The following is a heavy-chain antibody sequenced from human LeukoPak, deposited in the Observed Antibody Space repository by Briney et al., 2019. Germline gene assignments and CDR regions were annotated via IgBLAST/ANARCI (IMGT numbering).Heavy chain of an antibody. J-gene: IGHJ3*02. Sequence: GGSLRLSCAAPGFTFSNAWMSWVRQAPGKALEWVSYISDSAMTIHYADSVKGRFTISRDNAKNSLFLQMNSLRDEDTAVYYCTRDLLTGDLDEVFDIWGQGTMVTVSS. CDR3: TRDLLTGDLDEVFDI. D-gene: IGHD3-9*01. V-gene: IGHV3-48*02. CDR1: GFTFSNAW. CDR2: ISDSAMTI.